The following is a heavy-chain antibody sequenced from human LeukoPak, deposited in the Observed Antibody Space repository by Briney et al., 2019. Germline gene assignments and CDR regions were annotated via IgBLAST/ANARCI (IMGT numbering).Heavy chain of an antibody. CDR2: IYYSGST. V-gene: IGHV4-39*01. D-gene: IGHD6-13*01. Sequence: SETLSLTCTVSGGSISSSSYYWGWIRQPPGKGLEWIGSIYYSGSTYYNPSLKSRVTISVDTSKNQFSLKLSSVTAADTAVYYCARQATSSWYPGAFDYWGQGTLVTVSS. J-gene: IGHJ4*02. CDR3: ARQATSSWYPGAFDY. CDR1: GGSISSSSYY.